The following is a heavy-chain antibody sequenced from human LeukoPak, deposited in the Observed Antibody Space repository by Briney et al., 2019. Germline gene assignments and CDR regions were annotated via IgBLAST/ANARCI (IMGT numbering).Heavy chain of an antibody. Sequence: PGGSLRLSCAASGFTFSSYSMNWVRQAPGKGLEWVSSISSSSSYIYYADSVKGRFTVSRDNAKNSLYLQMNSLRAEDTAVYYCARASRHEYSSSSWGQGTLVTVSS. J-gene: IGHJ5*02. V-gene: IGHV3-21*01. CDR1: GFTFSSYS. CDR2: ISSSSSYI. D-gene: IGHD6-6*01. CDR3: ARASRHEYSSSS.